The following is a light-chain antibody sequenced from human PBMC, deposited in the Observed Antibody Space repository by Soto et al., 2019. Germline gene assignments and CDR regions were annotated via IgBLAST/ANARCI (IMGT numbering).Light chain of an antibody. CDR3: QQTRSYPST. J-gene: IGKJ4*01. CDR1: QGITSY. V-gene: IGKV1-9*01. Sequence: DIQLTQSPSLLSASIGDRVTITCRASQGITSYLAWYQQKPGKAPNLLIYGASTLQSGVPSRFSGSGSGTDFTLTINSMQAEDFATYYCQQTRSYPSTFGGGTK. CDR2: GAS.